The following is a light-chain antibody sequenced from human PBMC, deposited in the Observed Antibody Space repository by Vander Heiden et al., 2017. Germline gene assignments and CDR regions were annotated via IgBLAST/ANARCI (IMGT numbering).Light chain of an antibody. CDR2: AAS. Sequence: DIQMTQFPSSLSASVGDRVTITCRASQSISSYLNWYQQKPGKVPKLLIYAASSLQSGVPSRFSGSGSGTDFTLTISRLQPEDFATYYCQQRDSTPMAFGQGTKVEIK. CDR1: QSISSY. J-gene: IGKJ1*01. V-gene: IGKV1-39*01. CDR3: QQRDSTPMA.